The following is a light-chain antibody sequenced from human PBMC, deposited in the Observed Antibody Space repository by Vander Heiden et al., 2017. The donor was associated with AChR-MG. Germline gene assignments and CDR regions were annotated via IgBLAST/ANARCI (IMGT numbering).Light chain of an antibody. Sequence: SCDLTRQPSLSVSPGPTASITCSGDKLGNKVACWYQQKPGQSPVLVIYQDSKRPSGIPGRFSGSNSGNTATLTISGTQAMDEADYYCQAGDSSTVVFGGGTKLTVL. V-gene: IGLV3-1*01. CDR3: QAGDSSTVV. J-gene: IGLJ2*01. CDR2: QDS. CDR1: KLGNKV.